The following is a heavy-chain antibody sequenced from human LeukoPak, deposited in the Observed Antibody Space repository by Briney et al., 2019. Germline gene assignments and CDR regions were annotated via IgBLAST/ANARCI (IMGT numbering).Heavy chain of an antibody. J-gene: IGHJ4*02. Sequence: GGSLRLSCAASGFTFSSYAMHWVRQAPGKGLEWVAVISYDGSNKYYADSVKGRFTISRDNAKNSLYLQMNSLRAEDTAVYYCARDPGATYYYDSSGYYHYWGQGTLVTVSS. D-gene: IGHD3-22*01. CDR3: ARDPGATYYYDSSGYYHY. CDR2: ISYDGSNK. CDR1: GFTFSSYA. V-gene: IGHV3-30-3*01.